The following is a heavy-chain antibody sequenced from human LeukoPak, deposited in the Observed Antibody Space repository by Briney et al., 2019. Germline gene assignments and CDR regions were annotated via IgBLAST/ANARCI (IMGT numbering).Heavy chain of an antibody. CDR2: ITGDGSSA. CDR1: GFTFSNYF. Sequence: PGGSLRLSXTASGFTFSNYFMHWVRQVPGEGPVWVSRITGDGSSASYADSVKGRFTISRDNAKNTLYLQMNSLRAEDTALYYCVRLYAYWGQGTLVTVSS. D-gene: IGHD2/OR15-2a*01. V-gene: IGHV3-74*01. J-gene: IGHJ4*02. CDR3: VRLYAY.